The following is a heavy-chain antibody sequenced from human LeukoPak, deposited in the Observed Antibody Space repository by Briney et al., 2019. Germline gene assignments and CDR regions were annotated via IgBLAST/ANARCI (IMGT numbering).Heavy chain of an antibody. D-gene: IGHD3-16*02. CDR1: GGPISNFY. CDR2: FYYSGST. Sequence: SETLPLTCTVSGGPISNFYWSWIRQPPGKGLGWIGYFYYSGSTRYDPSLKSRVTISVDTYKSQFSLKLSSVPAADTAVYYCARAPPTYDYVWGSYRSFDYWGQGTLVTVSS. V-gene: IGHV4-59*12. J-gene: IGHJ4*02. CDR3: ARAPPTYDYVWGSYRSFDY.